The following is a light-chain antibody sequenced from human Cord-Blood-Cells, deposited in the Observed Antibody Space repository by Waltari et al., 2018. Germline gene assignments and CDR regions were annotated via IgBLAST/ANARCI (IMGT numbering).Light chain of an antibody. CDR2: EGS. Sequence: QSALTQPASVSGSPGQSYTISCTGTSSAVGGYNLVSWYQQHPGKAPKLMIYEGSKRPSGVSNRFSGSKSGNTASLTISGLQAEDEADYYCCSYAGSSTWVFGGGTKLTVL. CDR1: SSAVGGYNL. CDR3: CSYAGSSTWV. V-gene: IGLV2-23*01. J-gene: IGLJ3*02.